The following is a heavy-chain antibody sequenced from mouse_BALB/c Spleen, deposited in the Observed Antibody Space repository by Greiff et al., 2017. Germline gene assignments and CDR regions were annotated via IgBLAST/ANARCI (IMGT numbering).Heavy chain of an antibody. CDR1: GFNFNDTY. Sequence: VQLKESGAELVKPGASVKLSCTASGFNFNDTYMHWVKQSPEQGLEWIGRIDPAYGNTKYDPKFQGKATITADTSSNTAYLQLSSLTSEDTAVYYCARLRGAMDYWGQGTSVTVSS. CDR2: IDPAYGNT. J-gene: IGHJ4*01. CDR3: ARLRGAMDY. V-gene: IGHV14-3*02. D-gene: IGHD1-1*01.